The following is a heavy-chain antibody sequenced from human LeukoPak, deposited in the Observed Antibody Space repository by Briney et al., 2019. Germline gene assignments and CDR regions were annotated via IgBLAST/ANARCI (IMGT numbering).Heavy chain of an antibody. CDR2: IWYDGSNK. CDR3: ARDLPFDCSGGSCYSGEFDY. CDR1: GFTFSSYG. Sequence: QPGRSLRLSCAASGFTFSSYGMHWVRQAPGKGLEWVAVIWYDGSNKYYADSVKGRFTISRDNSKNTLYLQMNSLRAEDTAVYYCARDLPFDCSGGSCYSGEFDYWGQGTLVTVSP. V-gene: IGHV3-33*01. J-gene: IGHJ4*02. D-gene: IGHD2-15*01.